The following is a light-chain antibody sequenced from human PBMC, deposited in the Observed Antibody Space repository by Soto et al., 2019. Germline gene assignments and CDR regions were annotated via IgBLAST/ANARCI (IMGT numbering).Light chain of an antibody. J-gene: IGKJ5*01. CDR2: WAS. CDR3: QQRSNWPSIT. CDR1: QSVLYSSNNKNY. V-gene: IGKV4-1*01. Sequence: DIVMTQSPDSLAVSLGERATINCESSQSVLYSSNNKNYLAWYQQKPGQPPKLLIYWASTRESGVPDRFSGSGSGTDFTLTISSLQAEDVAVYYCQQRSNWPSITFGQGTRLEIK.